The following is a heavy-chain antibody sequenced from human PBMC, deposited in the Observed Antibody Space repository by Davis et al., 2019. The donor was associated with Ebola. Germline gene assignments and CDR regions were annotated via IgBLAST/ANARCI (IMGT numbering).Heavy chain of an antibody. CDR1: GFTFSNYG. CDR2: ISYDGSNK. CDR3: SAATGDI. J-gene: IGHJ6*02. D-gene: IGHD6-25*01. V-gene: IGHV3-30*03. Sequence: GESLKISCAASGFTFSNYGMHWVRQAPGKGLEWVAVISYDGSNKYYADSVKGRFTISRDNSKNTLYLQMNSLRAEDTAVYYCSAATGDIWGQGTTVTVSS.